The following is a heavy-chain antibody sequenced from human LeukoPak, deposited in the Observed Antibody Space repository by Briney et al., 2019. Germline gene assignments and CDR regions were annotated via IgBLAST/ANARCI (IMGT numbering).Heavy chain of an antibody. CDR2: IRYEGSNK. V-gene: IGHV3-30*02. CDR1: GFTFSSYG. J-gene: IGHJ3*02. CDR3: AKDGRGTSLADAIDI. Sequence: PGGSLRLSCAASGFTFSSYGMHWVRQAPGKGREWVAFIRYEGSNKYYADSVKGRFTISRDNSTNTLYLQMNSLGAEGTAVYYCAKDGRGTSLADAIDIWGQGTTVTVSS. D-gene: IGHD2-2*01.